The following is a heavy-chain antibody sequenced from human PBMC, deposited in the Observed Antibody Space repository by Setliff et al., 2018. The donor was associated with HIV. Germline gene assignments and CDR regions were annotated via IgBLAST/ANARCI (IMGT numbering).Heavy chain of an antibody. V-gene: IGHV4-31*03. D-gene: IGHD4-17*01. CDR1: GGSITSGGFY. J-gene: IGHJ3*02. CDR3: ARVYGDYVEGAFDI. CDR2: IYYSGNT. Sequence: SETLSLTCTDSGGSITSGGFYWSWIRQYPQKGLEWIGYIYYSGNTFYNPSLKSRVTISVDTSKNQFSLKLSSVTAADTALYYCARVYGDYVEGAFDIWGQGTMVTVSS.